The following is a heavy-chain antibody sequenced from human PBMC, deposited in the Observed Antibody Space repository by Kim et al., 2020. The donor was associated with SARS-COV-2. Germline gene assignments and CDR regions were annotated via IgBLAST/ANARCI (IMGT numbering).Heavy chain of an antibody. Sequence: GGSLRLSCAASGFTFSSYAMSWVRQAPGKGLEWVSAISGSGGSTYYADSVKGRFTISRDNSKNTLYLQMNSLRAEDTAVYYCAKPKYYYGSGSYNTFDYWGQGTLVTVSS. CDR2: ISGSGGST. CDR1: GFTFSSYA. D-gene: IGHD3-10*01. CDR3: AKPKYYYGSGSYNTFDY. V-gene: IGHV3-23*01. J-gene: IGHJ4*02.